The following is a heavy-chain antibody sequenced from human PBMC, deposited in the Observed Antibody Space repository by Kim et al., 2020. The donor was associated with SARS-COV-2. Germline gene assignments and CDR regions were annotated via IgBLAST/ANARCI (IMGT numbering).Heavy chain of an antibody. D-gene: IGHD3-16*01. CDR3: ANQTREYVIDV. CDR1: ASTFNNYN. Sequence: GGSLRLSCAASASTFNNYNMNWVRQAPGKGLEWVSFLSRSGSEIYYADSVKGRFTISRDNSKNTLYLQMNSLRVEDTAVYYCANQTREYVIDV. V-gene: IGHV3-21*01. CDR2: LSRSGSEI. J-gene: IGHJ3*01.